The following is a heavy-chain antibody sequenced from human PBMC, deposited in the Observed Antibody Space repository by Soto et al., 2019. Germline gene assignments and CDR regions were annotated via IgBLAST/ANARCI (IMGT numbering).Heavy chain of an antibody. CDR1: GGSLTGYY. J-gene: IGHJ4*02. Sequence: QVHLQQWGAGLLKPSETLSLTCAVNGGSLTGYYWSWIRQPPGKGLEWIGEIKDGGVTNYSPSLTVRVTMSAGTSKNQFSLKLNSVTAADTAVYYCARGQEGIVATHWDQGTLVTVSS. CDR3: ARGQEGIVATH. CDR2: IKDGGVT. V-gene: IGHV4-34*01. D-gene: IGHD5-12*01.